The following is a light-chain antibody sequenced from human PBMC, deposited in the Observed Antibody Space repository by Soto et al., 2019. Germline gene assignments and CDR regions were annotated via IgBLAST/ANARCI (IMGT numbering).Light chain of an antibody. CDR2: GAS. J-gene: IGKJ1*01. CDR1: QTISNNY. CDR3: QRYDNSPWT. Sequence: EIVLTQSPGTLSLSPGERATLSCSASQTISNNYLAWYQQKPGQAPRLLIYGASGRATGIPDRFSGSGSGTDFTLTISRLEPEDFAVYYCQRYDNSPWTFGQGTKVDI. V-gene: IGKV3-20*01.